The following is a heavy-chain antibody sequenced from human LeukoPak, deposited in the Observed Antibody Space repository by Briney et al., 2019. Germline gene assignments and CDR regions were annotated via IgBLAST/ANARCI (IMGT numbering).Heavy chain of an antibody. Sequence: GGSLRLSCAASGFTFSSHWMSWVRQATGKWLEWVANIKQDGSEKYYVDSVKGRFTISRDNAKNSLYLQMNSLRAEDTAVYYCARDADYDFWSGYSKGWFDPWGQGTLVTVSS. D-gene: IGHD3-3*01. J-gene: IGHJ5*02. CDR1: GFTFSSHW. CDR3: ARDADYDFWSGYSKGWFDP. V-gene: IGHV3-7*01. CDR2: IKQDGSEK.